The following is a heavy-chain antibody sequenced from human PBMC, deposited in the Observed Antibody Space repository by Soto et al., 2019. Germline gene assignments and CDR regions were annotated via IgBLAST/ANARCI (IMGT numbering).Heavy chain of an antibody. CDR1: GYTFTSYG. V-gene: IGHV1-18*04. CDR3: ARANFGSGWPPVYYYYYGMDV. CDR2: ISAYNGNT. J-gene: IGHJ6*02. Sequence: ASVKVSCKASGYTFTSYGISWVRQAPGQGLEWMGWISAYNGNTNYAQKLQGRVTMTTDTSTSTAYMELRSLRSDDTAVYYCARANFGSGWPPVYYYYYGMDVWGQGTTVTVSS. D-gene: IGHD6-19*01.